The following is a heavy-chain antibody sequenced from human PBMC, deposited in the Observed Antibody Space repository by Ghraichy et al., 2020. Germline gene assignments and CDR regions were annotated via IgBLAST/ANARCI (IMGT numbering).Heavy chain of an antibody. J-gene: IGHJ4*02. CDR2: IYYSGST. CDR1: GGSISSFY. D-gene: IGHD4-23*01. V-gene: IGHV4-59*01. Sequence: SETLSLTCTVSGGSISSFYWTWIRQPPGKGLEWIGYIYYSGSTNYNPSLKSRVSISIDTSKNQFSLKLSSVTAADTAVYYCASFPGGNSNNYWGQGTLVTVSS. CDR3: ASFPGGNSNNY.